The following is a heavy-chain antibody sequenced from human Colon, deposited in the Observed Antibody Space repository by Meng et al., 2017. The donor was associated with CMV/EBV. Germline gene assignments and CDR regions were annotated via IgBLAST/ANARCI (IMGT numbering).Heavy chain of an antibody. V-gene: IGHV1-2*02. CDR1: GYTFTGYY. CDR2: INPNSGGT. Sequence: VQLVQSGAEVKKPGASVKVSCKASGYTFTGYYMHWVRQAPGQGLEWMGWINPNSGGTNYAQKFQSRVTMTRDTSISTAYMELSRLRSDDTAVYYCATVSSGYYLYFQHWGQGTLVTRLL. D-gene: IGHD3-22*01. CDR3: ATVSSGYYLYFQH. J-gene: IGHJ1*01.